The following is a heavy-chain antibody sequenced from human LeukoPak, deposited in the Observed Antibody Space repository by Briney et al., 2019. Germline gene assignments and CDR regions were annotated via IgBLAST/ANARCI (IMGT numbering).Heavy chain of an antibody. CDR1: GGTFSSYA. CDR3: ARDRLPTPGRGPTDY. CDR2: IIPILGIA. Sequence: GASVKVSCKASGGTFSSYAISWVRQAPGQGLEWMGRIIPILGIANYAQKFQGRVTITADKSTSTAYMELSSLRSEDTAVYYCARDRLPTPGRGPTDYWGQGTLVTVSS. D-gene: IGHD2-15*01. J-gene: IGHJ4*02. V-gene: IGHV1-69*04.